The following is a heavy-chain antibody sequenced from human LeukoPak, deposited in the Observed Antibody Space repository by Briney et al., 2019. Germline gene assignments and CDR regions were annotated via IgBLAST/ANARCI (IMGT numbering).Heavy chain of an antibody. V-gene: IGHV3-9*01. D-gene: IGHD2-21*02. CDR1: GFNFEDYA. CDR3: ARDATRGGDNDY. J-gene: IGHJ4*02. Sequence: GGSLRLSCAASGFNFEDYAMHWVRQVPGKGLEWVSGISWTSGSITYADSVKGRFTISRDNAKNSLYLQMDSLRAEDTALYYCARDATRGGDNDYWGQGTRVIVSS. CDR2: ISWTSGSI.